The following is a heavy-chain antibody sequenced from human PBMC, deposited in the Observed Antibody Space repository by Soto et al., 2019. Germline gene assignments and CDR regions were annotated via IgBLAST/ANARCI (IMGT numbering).Heavy chain of an antibody. CDR3: ARDYDGMAAACDDY. D-gene: IGHD6-13*01. J-gene: IGHJ4*02. Sequence: QVQLVQSGAEVKKPGPSVKVSCNASGYTFTGYYMHWVRQAPGQGLEWMGWMNPNIGGTNYAQKFQGRDALTRDTSISTAFMELSRLGSDDTAVYYCARDYDGMAAACDDYWGQGTLVSVAS. CDR1: GYTFTGYY. CDR2: MNPNIGGT. V-gene: IGHV1-2*02.